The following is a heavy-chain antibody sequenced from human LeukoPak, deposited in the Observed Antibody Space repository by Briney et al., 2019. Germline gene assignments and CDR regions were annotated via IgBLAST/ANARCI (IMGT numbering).Heavy chain of an antibody. J-gene: IGHJ4*02. CDR2: MNPNSGNT. Sequence: GASVKVSCKASGYTFTSYDINWVRRATGQGLEWMGWMNPNSGNTGYAQKFQGRVTITRNTSISTAYMELSSLRSEDTAVYYCARADLYDSSGYPEYWGQGTLVTVSS. CDR3: ARADLYDSSGYPEY. D-gene: IGHD3-22*01. V-gene: IGHV1-8*03. CDR1: GYTFTSYD.